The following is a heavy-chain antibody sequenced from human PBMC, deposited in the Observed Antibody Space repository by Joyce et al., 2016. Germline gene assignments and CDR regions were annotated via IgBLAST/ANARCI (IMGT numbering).Heavy chain of an antibody. CDR3: AKLDGGYGSSCDH. J-gene: IGHJ1*01. CDR1: GYSFTTYW. Sequence: EVQLVQSGAEVKKPGESLKISCKGSGYSFTTYWIAWVRQMPGEGLVWLGTIYPGDSDTRYSPSFQGQVTISVDKSISTAYLQWSSLKASDTAIYYCAKLDGGYGSSCDHWGPGTQVTVSS. V-gene: IGHV5-51*01. D-gene: IGHD6-13*01. CDR2: IYPGDSDT.